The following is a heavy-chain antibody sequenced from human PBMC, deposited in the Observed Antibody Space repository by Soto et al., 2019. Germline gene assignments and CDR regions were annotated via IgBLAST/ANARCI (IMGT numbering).Heavy chain of an antibody. V-gene: IGHV3-30*18. CDR1: GFTFISYG. D-gene: IGHD2-15*01. CDR3: AKARSGSWHEGYYFDN. J-gene: IGHJ4*02. Sequence: QVQLVESGGGVVQPGRSLRLSCAASGFTFISYGMHWVRQAPGKGLEWLAVVSYDGRDKYYADSVRGRFTISRDNSKNTVYLPLNSLRVEDTAVYYCAKARSGSWHEGYYFDNWGQGTLVTVSS. CDR2: VSYDGRDK.